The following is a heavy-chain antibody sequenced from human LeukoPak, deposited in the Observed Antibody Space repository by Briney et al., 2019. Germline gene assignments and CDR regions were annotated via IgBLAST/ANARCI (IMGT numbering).Heavy chain of an antibody. D-gene: IGHD5-18*01. Sequence: SETLSLTCTVSGGSISSSSYYWGWIRQPPGKGLEWIGSIYYSGSTYYNPSLKSRVTISVDTSKNQFSLKLSSVTAADTAVYYCARALYSYGSAPFDYWGQGTLVTVSS. CDR3: ARALYSYGSAPFDY. CDR1: GGSISSSSYY. J-gene: IGHJ4*02. CDR2: IYYSGST. V-gene: IGHV4-39*07.